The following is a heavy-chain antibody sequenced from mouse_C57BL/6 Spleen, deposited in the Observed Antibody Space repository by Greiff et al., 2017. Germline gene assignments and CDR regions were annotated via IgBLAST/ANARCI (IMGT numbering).Heavy chain of an antibody. V-gene: IGHV1-15*01. J-gene: IGHJ3*01. Sequence: QVQLQQSGAELVRPGASVTLSCKASGYTFTDYEMHWVKQTPVHGLEWIGAIDPETGGTAYNQKFKGKAILTADKSSSTAYMERRSLTSEDSAVYDCTRGSETGLLAYWGEGTLVTVSA. CDR1: GYTFTDYE. CDR2: IDPETGGT. CDR3: TRGSETGLLAY. D-gene: IGHD4-1*01.